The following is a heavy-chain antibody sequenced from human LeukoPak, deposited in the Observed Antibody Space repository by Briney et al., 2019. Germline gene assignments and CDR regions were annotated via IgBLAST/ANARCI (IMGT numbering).Heavy chain of an antibody. J-gene: IGHJ6*03. CDR3: ARAGAMVRDYMDV. Sequence: GGSLRLSCAASGFSFDDYGMSWVRQAPGKGLEWVSGINWNGGSTGYVDSVKGRFTISRDNAKNSLYLQMNSLRAEDTALYYCARAGAMVRDYMDVWGKGTTVTVSS. CDR1: GFSFDDYG. D-gene: IGHD3-10*01. V-gene: IGHV3-20*04. CDR2: INWNGGST.